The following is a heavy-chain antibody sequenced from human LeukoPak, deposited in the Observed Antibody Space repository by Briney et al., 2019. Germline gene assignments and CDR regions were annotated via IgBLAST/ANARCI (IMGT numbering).Heavy chain of an antibody. CDR3: AKSSDGGSYRSYYFDY. D-gene: IGHD1-26*01. CDR1: GFTFSTYS. J-gene: IGHJ4*02. V-gene: IGHV3-21*04. Sequence: GGSLRLSCAASGFTFSTYSMNWVRQAPGKGLEWISFISTSSIYIYYADSVKGRFTISRDNARNSLYLQMNSLRVEDTAVYYCAKSSDGGSYRSYYFDYWGQGTLLTVSS. CDR2: ISTSSIYI.